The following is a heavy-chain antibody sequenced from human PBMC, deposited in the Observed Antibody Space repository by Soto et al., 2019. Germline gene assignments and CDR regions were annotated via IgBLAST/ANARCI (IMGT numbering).Heavy chain of an antibody. D-gene: IGHD5-12*01. V-gene: IGHV4-59*01. CDR2: IYYSGST. CDR1: GGSISSYY. J-gene: IGHJ4*02. CDR3: ARESGYSGYDPYDY. Sequence: SETLSLTCAVYGGSISSYYWSWILQPPGKGLEWIGYIYYSGSTNYNPSLKSRVTISVDTSKNQFSLKLSSVTAADTAVYYCARESGYSGYDPYDYGGKGTLVTVSS.